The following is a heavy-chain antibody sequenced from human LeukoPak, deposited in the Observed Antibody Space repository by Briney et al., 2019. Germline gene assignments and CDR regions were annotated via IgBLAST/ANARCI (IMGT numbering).Heavy chain of an antibody. CDR3: ARTYGSSGLGYFDL. CDR1: GGAITSDY. Sequence: SETLSLTCTVSGGAITSDYWSWLRQPPGKGLEWIGYIYYSGSTNYNPSLKSRLTISVDTSKNQFSLKLSSVTAADTAVYYCARTYGSSGLGYFDLWGRGTLVTVSS. V-gene: IGHV4-59*01. D-gene: IGHD6-13*01. CDR2: IYYSGST. J-gene: IGHJ2*01.